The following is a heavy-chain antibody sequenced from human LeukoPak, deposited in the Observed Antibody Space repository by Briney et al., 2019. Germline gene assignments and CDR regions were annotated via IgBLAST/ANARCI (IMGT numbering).Heavy chain of an antibody. D-gene: IGHD5-24*01. CDR3: AKDESNGYKPYYFDY. V-gene: IGHV3-30-3*01. CDR1: GFTFSIYA. J-gene: IGHJ4*02. Sequence: GGSLRLSCAASGFTFSIYAMHWVRQAPGKGLEWVAVISYDGSNKYYADSVKGRFTISRDNSKNTLYLQMNSLRAEDTAVYYCAKDESNGYKPYYFDYWGQGTLVTVSS. CDR2: ISYDGSNK.